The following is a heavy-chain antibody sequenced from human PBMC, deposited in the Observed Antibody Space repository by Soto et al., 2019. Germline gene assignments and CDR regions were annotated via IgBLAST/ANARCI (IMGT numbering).Heavy chain of an antibody. CDR3: ARETGGWFDP. CDR1: GGSISSYY. Sequence: ETLSLTCTVSGGSISSYYWSWIRQPPGKGLEWIGYIYYSGSTNYNPSLKSRVTISVDTSKNQFSLKLSSVTAADTAVYYCARETGGWFDPWGQGTLVTVSS. J-gene: IGHJ5*02. CDR2: IYYSGST. V-gene: IGHV4-59*01. D-gene: IGHD3-10*01.